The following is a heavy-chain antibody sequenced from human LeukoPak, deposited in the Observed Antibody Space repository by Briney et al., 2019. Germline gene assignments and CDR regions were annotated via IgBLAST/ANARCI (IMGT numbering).Heavy chain of an antibody. CDR1: GGSFRGYY. D-gene: IGHD5-12*01. CDR2: INHSGST. CDR3: AREVATNGPYYYYGMDV. V-gene: IGHV4-34*01. J-gene: IGHJ6*02. Sequence: SETLSLTCAVYGGSFRGYYWSWIRQPPGKGLEWIGEINHSGSTNYNPSLKSRVTISVDTSKNQFSLKLSSVTAADTAVYYCAREVATNGPYYYYGMDVWGQGTTVTASS.